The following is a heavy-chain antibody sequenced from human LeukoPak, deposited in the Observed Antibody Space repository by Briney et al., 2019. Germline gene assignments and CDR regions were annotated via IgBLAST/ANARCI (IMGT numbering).Heavy chain of an antibody. Sequence: SETLSLTCTVSGGSISSYYWSWIRQPPGKGLEWIGYIYYSGTTDYNPSLKSRVTISVDTSKNQFSLKLSSVTAADTAVYYCARGDSSSWYYHIDYWGQGTLVTVSS. CDR1: GGSISSYY. V-gene: IGHV4-59*01. D-gene: IGHD6-13*01. CDR3: ARGDSSSWYYHIDY. CDR2: IYYSGTT. J-gene: IGHJ4*02.